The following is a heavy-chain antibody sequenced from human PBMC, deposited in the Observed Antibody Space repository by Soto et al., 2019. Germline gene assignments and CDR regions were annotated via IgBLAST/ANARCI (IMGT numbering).Heavy chain of an antibody. CDR1: GFTFSSSE. D-gene: IGHD2-2*01. V-gene: IGHV3-48*03. CDR3: ARRGSS. J-gene: IGHJ3*01. CDR2: IHPGGQII. Sequence: LRLSCAASGFTFSSSEMYWVRQAPGKGLEWVSYIHPGGQIIFYADSVKGRFTISRDNAKNSVYLQMNNLRAEDTAVYYCARRGSSWGQGTMVTVSS.